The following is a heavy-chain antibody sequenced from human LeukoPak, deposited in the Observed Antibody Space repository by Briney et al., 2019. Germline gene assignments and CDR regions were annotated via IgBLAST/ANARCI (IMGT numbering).Heavy chain of an antibody. CDR2: ISWNSGSI. D-gene: IGHD6-19*01. CDR3: AKVKTKAVAASGAFDI. J-gene: IGHJ3*02. V-gene: IGHV3-9*01. CDR1: GFTFDDYA. Sequence: PGGSLRLSCAASGFTFDDYAMHWVRHAPGKGLEWVSGISWNSGSIGYADSVKGRFTISRDNAKNSLYLQMNSLRAEDTALYYCAKVKTKAVAASGAFDIWGQGTMVTASS.